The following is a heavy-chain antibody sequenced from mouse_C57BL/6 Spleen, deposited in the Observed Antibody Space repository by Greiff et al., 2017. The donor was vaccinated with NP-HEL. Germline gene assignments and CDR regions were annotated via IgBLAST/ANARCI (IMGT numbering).Heavy chain of an antibody. V-gene: IGHV3-6*01. D-gene: IGHD2-3*01. CDR2: ISYDGSN. J-gene: IGHJ3*01. Sequence: ESGPGLVKPSQSLSLTCSVTGYSITSGYYWNWIRQFPGNKLEWMGYISYDGSNNYNPSLKNRISITRDTSKNQFFLKLNSVTTEDTATYYCARVDGYYGWFAYWGQGTLVTVSA. CDR3: ARVDGYYGWFAY. CDR1: GYSITSGYY.